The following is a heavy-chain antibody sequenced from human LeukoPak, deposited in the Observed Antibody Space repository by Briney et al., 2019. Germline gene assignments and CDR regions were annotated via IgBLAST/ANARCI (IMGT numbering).Heavy chain of an antibody. CDR2: INHSGST. CDR1: GGSFSGYY. V-gene: IGHV4-34*01. Sequence: PSETLSLTCAVYGGSFSGYYWSWIRQPPGKGLEWIGEINHSGSTNYNPSLKSRVTISVDTSKNQFSLKLSSVTAAGTAVYYCARTSPRGEWFSKVSFYYYYGMDVWGQGTTVTVSS. D-gene: IGHD3-3*01. CDR3: ARTSPRGEWFSKVSFYYYYGMDV. J-gene: IGHJ6*02.